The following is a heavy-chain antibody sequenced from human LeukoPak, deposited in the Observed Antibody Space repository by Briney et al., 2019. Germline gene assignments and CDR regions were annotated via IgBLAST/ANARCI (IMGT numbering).Heavy chain of an antibody. CDR1: GITLSNYG. Sequence: GGSLRLSCAVSGITLSNYGMSWVRQAPGKGLEGVAGISDRGSRTYYADSVKGRFTISTDHPKNTLYLQMNSLRAEDTAVYFCAKRGVMIRVILVGFHKEAYYFDSWGPGALVTVSS. V-gene: IGHV3-23*01. CDR2: ISDRGSRT. D-gene: IGHD3-10*01. CDR3: AKRGVMIRVILVGFHKEAYYFDS. J-gene: IGHJ4*02.